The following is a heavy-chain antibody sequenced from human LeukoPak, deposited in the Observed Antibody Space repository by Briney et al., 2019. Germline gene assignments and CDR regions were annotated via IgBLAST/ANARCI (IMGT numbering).Heavy chain of an antibody. J-gene: IGHJ4*02. CDR3: ARELSPVVKYYFDD. CDR1: GFTFSSYG. Sequence: GGSLRLSCAASGFTFSSYGMHWVRQAPGKGLERVAVIWYDGSNKYYADSVKGRFTISRDNSKNTLYLQMNSLRAEDTAVYYCARELSPVVKYYFDDWGQGTLVTVSS. V-gene: IGHV3-33*08. D-gene: IGHD3-22*01. CDR2: IWYDGSNK.